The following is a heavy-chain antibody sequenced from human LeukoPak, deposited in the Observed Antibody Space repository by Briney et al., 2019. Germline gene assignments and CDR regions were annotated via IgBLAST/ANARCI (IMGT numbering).Heavy chain of an antibody. CDR1: GVSISSHY. CDR3: ARRAPYYFDSSGSHFDY. CDR2: IYYSGST. Sequence: SETLSLTCTVSGVSISSHYWSWIRQPPGKGLEWIGYIYYSGSTNYNPSLKSRVTISVDTSKNQFSLKLNSVTAADTAVYYCARRAPYYFDSSGSHFDYWGQGTLVTVSS. D-gene: IGHD3-22*01. J-gene: IGHJ4*02. V-gene: IGHV4-59*08.